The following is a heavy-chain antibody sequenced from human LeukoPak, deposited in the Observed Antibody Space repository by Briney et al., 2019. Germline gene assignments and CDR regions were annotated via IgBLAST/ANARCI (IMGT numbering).Heavy chain of an antibody. CDR3: AREYSEPSSSWKSFYYYYYMDV. V-gene: IGHV4-4*07. J-gene: IGHJ6*03. Sequence: PSETLSLTCTVSGGSISSYYWSWIRQPAGKGLEWIGRIYTSGSTNYNPSLKSRVTMSVDTSKNQFSLKLSSVTAADTAVYYCAREYSEPSSSWKSFYYYYYMDVWGKGTTVTVSS. CDR2: IYTSGST. CDR1: GGSISSYY. D-gene: IGHD6-13*01.